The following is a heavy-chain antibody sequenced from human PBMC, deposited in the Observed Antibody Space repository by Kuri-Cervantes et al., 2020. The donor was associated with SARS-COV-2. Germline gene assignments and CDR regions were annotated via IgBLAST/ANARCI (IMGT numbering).Heavy chain of an antibody. CDR2: ISNDGYNR. D-gene: IGHD3-16*01. CDR1: GLSFSRFP. Sequence: GESLKISCAASGLSFSRFPMHWVRHAPGRGLEWVVLISNDGYNRFYADFLKGRFTISRDNSKNTLHLDMNSLRPEDTGVYYCAKMGDNYIKGDYGSEVWGQGITVTVSS. CDR3: AKMGDNYIKGDYGSEV. J-gene: IGHJ6*02. V-gene: IGHV3-30*18.